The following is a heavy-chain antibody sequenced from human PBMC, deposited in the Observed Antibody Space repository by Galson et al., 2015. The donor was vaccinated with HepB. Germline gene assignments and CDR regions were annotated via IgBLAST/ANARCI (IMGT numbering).Heavy chain of an antibody. Sequence: SLRLSCAASGFTFSSYWMSWVRQAPGKGLEWVANIKPDGSDKYYVDSVKGRFTISRDNAKNSLYLQMNSLRAEDTAVYYCARGRYSSSWYDYWGQGTLVSVSS. D-gene: IGHD6-13*01. CDR2: IKPDGSDK. CDR1: GFTFSSYW. CDR3: ARGRYSSSWYDY. V-gene: IGHV3-7*03. J-gene: IGHJ4*02.